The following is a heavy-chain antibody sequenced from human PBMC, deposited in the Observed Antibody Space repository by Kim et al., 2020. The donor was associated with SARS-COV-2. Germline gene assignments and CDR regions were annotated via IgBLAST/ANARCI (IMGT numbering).Heavy chain of an antibody. Sequence: GGSLRLSCAASGFTFSDYYMSWIRQAPGKGLEWVSYISSSSSYTNYADSVKGRFTISRDNAKNSLYPQMNSLRAEDTAVYYCARVGYDYVWGSYQDYYYYYGMDVWGQGTPVTVSS. D-gene: IGHD3-16*02. J-gene: IGHJ6*02. V-gene: IGHV3-11*05. CDR2: ISSSSSYT. CDR1: GFTFSDYY. CDR3: ARVGYDYVWGSYQDYYYYYGMDV.